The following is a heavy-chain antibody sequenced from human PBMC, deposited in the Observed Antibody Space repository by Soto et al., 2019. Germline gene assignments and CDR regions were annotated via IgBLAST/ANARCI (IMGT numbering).Heavy chain of an antibody. CDR2: ISGSGGST. Sequence: EVQLLESGGGLVQPGGSLRLSCAASGFTFSSYAMSWVRQAPGKGLEWVSAISGSGGSTYYADSVKGRFTISRDNSKNTLYLQMNSLRAEDTAVYYCAKDKFTMGRGVIDATFDYWCQRNLVTVSA. CDR1: GFTFSSYA. D-gene: IGHD3-10*01. J-gene: IGHJ4*02. V-gene: IGHV3-23*01. CDR3: AKDKFTMGRGVIDATFDY.